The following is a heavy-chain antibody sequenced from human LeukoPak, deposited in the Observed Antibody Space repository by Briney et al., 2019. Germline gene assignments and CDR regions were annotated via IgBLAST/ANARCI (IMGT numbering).Heavy chain of an antibody. D-gene: IGHD3-10*02. CDR2: IDSTCSPI. CDR1: GFTFSRYS. Sequence: PGGSLRLSCAASGFTFSRYSINWVRQAPGRGLEWVSYIDSTCSPIYYTHSVKGRFTVSRDNAKNSLYLQMNSLRAEDTAVYYCTRQGVFGEVDYWGQGILVTVSS. CDR3: TRQGVFGEVDY. J-gene: IGHJ4*02. V-gene: IGHV3-48*01.